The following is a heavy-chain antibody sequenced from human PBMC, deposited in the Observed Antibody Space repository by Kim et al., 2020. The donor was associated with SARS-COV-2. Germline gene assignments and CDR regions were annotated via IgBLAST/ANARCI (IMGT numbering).Heavy chain of an antibody. CDR2: IDAANTNT. V-gene: IGHV1-3*01. CDR3: ARDGRSVDYYFDY. CDR1: GYTFTSYC. J-gene: IGHJ4*02. Sequence: ASVKVSCKASGYTFTSYCLHWVRQAPGQSLEWMGWIDAANTNTHYSENFQGRVTISRDTSATTAYIELSSLRSEDTAVYYCARDGRSVDYYFDYWGQGTLVTVSS.